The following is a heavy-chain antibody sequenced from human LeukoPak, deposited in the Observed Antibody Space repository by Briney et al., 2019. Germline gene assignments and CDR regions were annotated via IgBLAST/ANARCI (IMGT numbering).Heavy chain of an antibody. D-gene: IGHD1-20*01. V-gene: IGHV1-69*04. CDR2: IIPIFVIA. Sequence: SVKVSCKASGGTFSSNAISWVRQAPGQGLEWMGRIIPIFVIANYAQRFHGRVTITADTSTSTAYMELSSLRSEDTAVYYCARDLGPSITVTKNVYFDYWGQGTLVTVSS. CDR3: ARDLGPSITVTKNVYFDY. CDR1: GGTFSSNA. J-gene: IGHJ4*02.